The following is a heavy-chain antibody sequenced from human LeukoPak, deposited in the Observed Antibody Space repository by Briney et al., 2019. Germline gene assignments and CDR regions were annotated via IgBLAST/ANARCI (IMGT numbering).Heavy chain of an antibody. CDR1: GGSISSGDYY. J-gene: IGHJ4*02. D-gene: IGHD6-13*01. V-gene: IGHV4-30-4*01. Sequence: SQTLSLTCTVSGGSISSGDYYWSWIRQPPGKGLEWIGYIYYSGSTYYNPSLKSRVTIPVDTSKNQFSLKLSSVTAADTAVYYCARESGDSSSSVGAFDYWGQGTLVTVSS. CDR2: IYYSGST. CDR3: ARESGDSSSSVGAFDY.